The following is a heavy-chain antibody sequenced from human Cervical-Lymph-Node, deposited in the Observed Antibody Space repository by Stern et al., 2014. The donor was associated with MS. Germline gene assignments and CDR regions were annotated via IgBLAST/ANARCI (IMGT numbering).Heavy chain of an antibody. CDR3: ARVVIAAAGYNYFDY. Sequence: EVQLVESGGGLVKPGGSLRLSCATSVFTFSSYSMTWVRQAPGKGLEWVSSISSSSIYIYYADSVKGRFTISRDNAKNSLYLQMNSLRAEDTAVYYCARVVIAAAGYNYFDYWGQGTLVTVSS. J-gene: IGHJ4*02. CDR1: VFTFSSYS. D-gene: IGHD6-13*01. V-gene: IGHV3-21*01. CDR2: ISSSSIYI.